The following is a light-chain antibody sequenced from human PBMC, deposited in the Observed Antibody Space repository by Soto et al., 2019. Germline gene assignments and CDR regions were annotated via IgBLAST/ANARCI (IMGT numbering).Light chain of an antibody. CDR2: GNN. CDR1: SSNIGANYD. CDR3: KSYAGSNTYV. J-gene: IGLJ1*01. V-gene: IGLV1-40*01. Sequence: QAVVTQPPSVSGAPGQRVTISCTGSSSNIGANYDVHWYQQRPGTAPKLLIFGNNNRPSGVPDRFSGSKSGTSASLAITGLQAADEADYFCKSYAGSNTYVFGSGTKVTVL.